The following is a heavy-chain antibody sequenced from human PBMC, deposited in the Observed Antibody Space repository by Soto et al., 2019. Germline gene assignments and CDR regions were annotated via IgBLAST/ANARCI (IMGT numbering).Heavy chain of an antibody. V-gene: IGHV3-21*06. D-gene: IGHD3-10*01. J-gene: IGHJ5*02. CDR3: AKSLDGNLDWFVP. Sequence: GGSLRLSCAASGFTFSSYSMNWVRQAPGKGLEWVSSISRTSNYIYYPDSLRGRFTVSRDNAKNSLYLQMDSLRVEDTGVYYCAKSLDGNLDWFVPWGQGTVVTVSS. CDR1: GFTFSSYS. CDR2: ISRTSNYI.